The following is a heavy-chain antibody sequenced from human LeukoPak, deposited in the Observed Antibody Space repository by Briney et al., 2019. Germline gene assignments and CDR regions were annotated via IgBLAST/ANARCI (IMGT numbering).Heavy chain of an antibody. J-gene: IGHJ3*02. CDR3: ATAAENYYVNDAFDI. V-gene: IGHV1-8*03. CDR1: GYTFTGYY. D-gene: IGHD3-10*02. Sequence: RVASVKVSCKASGYTFTGYYMHWVRQAPGQGLEWMGWMNPNSGNTGYAQKFQGRVTITRNTSISTAYMELSSLRSEDTAVYYCATAAENYYVNDAFDIWGQGTMVTVSS. CDR2: MNPNSGNT.